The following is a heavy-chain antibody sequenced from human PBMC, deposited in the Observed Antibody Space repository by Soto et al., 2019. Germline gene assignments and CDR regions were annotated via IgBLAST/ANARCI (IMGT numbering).Heavy chain of an antibody. CDR3: ARDRTLYHYDSSGSRRNAFDI. D-gene: IGHD3-22*01. Sequence: QVQLVQSGAEVKKPGSSVKVSCKASGGTFSSYAISWVRQAPGQGLEWMGGIIPIFGTANYAQKFQGRVTITADESTSTAYMELSSLRSEDTAVYYCARDRTLYHYDSSGSRRNAFDIWGQGTMVTVSS. CDR1: GGTFSSYA. J-gene: IGHJ3*02. CDR2: IIPIFGTA. V-gene: IGHV1-69*01.